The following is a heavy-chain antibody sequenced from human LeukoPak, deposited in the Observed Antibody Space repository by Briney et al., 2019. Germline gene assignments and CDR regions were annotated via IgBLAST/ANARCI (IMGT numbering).Heavy chain of an antibody. Sequence: SVKVSCKASGYIFTKYYLHWVRQAPGQAREWMGIVKATSGSASYAQKFQGRVTMTRDVSTSTVYSELSRLIFEDTAVYYRARRDEANYHMDVWSKGTTPTVSS. CDR2: VKATSGSA. CDR1: GYIFTKYY. D-gene: IGHD4/OR15-4a*01. J-gene: IGHJ6*03. V-gene: IGHV1-46*01. CDR3: ARRDEANYHMDV.